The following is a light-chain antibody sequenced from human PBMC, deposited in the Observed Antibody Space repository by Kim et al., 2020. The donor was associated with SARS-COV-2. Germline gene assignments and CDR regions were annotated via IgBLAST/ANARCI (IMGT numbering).Light chain of an antibody. Sequence: KSVTISCTRRGGTIASNYVQWYQQRPGSSPTNVISEDNQSPSGVPDRFSGSIDSSSNSASLTISGLKAEDEAVYYCQSYDSANHWVFGGGTQLTVL. V-gene: IGLV6-57*01. CDR1: GGTIASNY. CDR3: QSYDSANHWV. J-gene: IGLJ3*02. CDR2: EDN.